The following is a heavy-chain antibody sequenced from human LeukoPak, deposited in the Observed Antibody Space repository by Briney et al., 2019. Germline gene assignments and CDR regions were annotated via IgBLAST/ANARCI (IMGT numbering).Heavy chain of an antibody. V-gene: IGHV4-4*07. CDR3: ASNNYDSSGYYYDY. Sequence: SETLSLTCTVSGGSISTYYLSWIRQPAGKGLEWVGLVYISGSTYYNPSLKSRVSISLDTSKNQFPLKLSSVTAADTAVYYCASNNYDSSGYYYDYWGQGTLVTVSS. CDR2: VYISGST. D-gene: IGHD3-22*01. CDR1: GGSISTYY. J-gene: IGHJ4*02.